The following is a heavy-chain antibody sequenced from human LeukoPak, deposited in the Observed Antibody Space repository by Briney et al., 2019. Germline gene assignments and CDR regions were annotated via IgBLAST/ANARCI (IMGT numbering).Heavy chain of an antibody. V-gene: IGHV4-59*08. CDR1: GGSISSHY. CDR3: ARPRTAISGAYYYYYMDV. D-gene: IGHD5-18*01. J-gene: IGHJ6*03. CDR2: VYNSGST. Sequence: SETLSLTCTVSGGSISSHYWSWIRQPPGKGLEWIGYVYNSGSTNYNPSLSSRVTISVDTSKNQFSPNLSSVTAADTAVYYCARPRTAISGAYYYYYMDVWGKGTTVTVSS.